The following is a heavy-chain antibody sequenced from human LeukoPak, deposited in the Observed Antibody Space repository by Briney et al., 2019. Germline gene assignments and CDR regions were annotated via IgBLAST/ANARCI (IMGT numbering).Heavy chain of an antibody. CDR2: IWYDGSNQ. CDR1: GFSFSSYG. D-gene: IGHD1-26*01. CDR3: ARWGAGATIDY. Sequence: GGSLRLSCAASGFSFSSYGIYWVRQAPGKGLEWVAVIWYDGSNQYYADSVKGRFTISRGNSGNTAYLQMNSLRVEDTAVYFCARWGAGATIDYWGQGTLVTVSS. J-gene: IGHJ4*02. V-gene: IGHV3-33*07.